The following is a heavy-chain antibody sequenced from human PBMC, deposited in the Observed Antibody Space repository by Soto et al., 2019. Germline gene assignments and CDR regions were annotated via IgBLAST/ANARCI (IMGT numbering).Heavy chain of an antibody. J-gene: IGHJ5*02. Sequence: ASVKVSCKTSGYTFSNYGITWVRQAPGQPLEWLGWISLYSDGTNYAQKFQGRVSMTTDTSTTTAYLELRSLRSDDTAVYYCARVVHAAPAWVGPWGQGTLVTVCS. CDR2: ISLYSDGT. CDR3: ARVVHAAPAWVGP. V-gene: IGHV1-18*01. CDR1: GYTFSNYG. D-gene: IGHD2-2*01.